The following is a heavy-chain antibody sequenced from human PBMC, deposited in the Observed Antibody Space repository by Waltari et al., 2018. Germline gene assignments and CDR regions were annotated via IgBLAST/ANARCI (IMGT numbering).Heavy chain of an antibody. V-gene: IGHV3-74*01. Sequence: EGNVVESGGGLGQPGGSLRLPCASSGLSFSGSWMHWVRQAPGKGLVWVSRINKNGDATSYADSVKGRFTISKDNAKNTLYLEMNSLRAEDTAVYYCARSGGYIDYWGQGTLVTVSS. J-gene: IGHJ4*02. D-gene: IGHD2-15*01. CDR1: GLSFSGSW. CDR3: ARSGGYIDY. CDR2: INKNGDAT.